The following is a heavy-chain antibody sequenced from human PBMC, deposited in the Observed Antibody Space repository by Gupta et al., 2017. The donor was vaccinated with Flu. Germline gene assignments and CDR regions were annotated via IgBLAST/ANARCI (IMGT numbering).Heavy chain of an antibody. CDR2: INPVDGNT. V-gene: IGHV1-3*01. J-gene: IGHJ4*02. CDR3: ARGAAYCSNDGGAWGYYFEY. D-gene: IGHD2-8*01. Sequence: QVQVVQSGAEVKKPGASLRVSCKTSGYVFTRYALYWVRQAPGQRLEWMGRINPVDGNTKYSERFQGRGTMTRDTPASAVYMELSGLKPEDTAVYYCARGAAYCSNDGGAWGYYFEYGGQGTLVTVSS. CDR1: GYVFTRYA.